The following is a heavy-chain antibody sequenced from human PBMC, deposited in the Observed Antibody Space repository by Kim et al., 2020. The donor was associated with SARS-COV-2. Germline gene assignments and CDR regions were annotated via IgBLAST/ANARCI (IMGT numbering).Heavy chain of an antibody. D-gene: IGHD3-16*01. V-gene: IGHV1-2*02. J-gene: IGHJ5*02. Sequence: ASVKVSCKTSGYSFTGYYMNWVRQAPGQGLEWMGWINFYSGDTNYAQKFQGRVTVTRDTSISTAYMELSRLTSDDTAVYYCAAEGLKGGSYPFDTWGQGTLVTVSS. CDR3: AAEGLKGGSYPFDT. CDR2: INFYSGDT. CDR1: GYSFTGYY.